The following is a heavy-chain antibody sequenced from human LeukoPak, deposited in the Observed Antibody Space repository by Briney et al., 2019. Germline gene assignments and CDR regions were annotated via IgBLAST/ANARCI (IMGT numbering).Heavy chain of an antibody. Sequence: GGSLRLSCAASGFTFSNAWMSWVRQAPGKGLEWVGRIKSKTDGGTTDYAAPVKGRFTISRDDSKNTLYLQMNSLKTEDAAVYYCTTDPSIGGEGYWGQGTLVTVSS. J-gene: IGHJ4*02. V-gene: IGHV3-15*01. CDR3: TTDPSIGGEGY. D-gene: IGHD3-3*01. CDR2: IKSKTDGGTT. CDR1: GFTFSNAW.